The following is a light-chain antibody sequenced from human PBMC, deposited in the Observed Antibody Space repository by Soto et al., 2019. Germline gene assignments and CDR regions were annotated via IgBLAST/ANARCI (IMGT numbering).Light chain of an antibody. J-gene: IGKJ2*01. CDR3: QQYGSSPYT. Sequence: EIVLTQSPGTLSLSPGERVTLSCRASQSVSTSSLAWYQQKPGQAPRLLIYGASSRATGIPDRVSGSGSGADFTLSISRLEPEDFAMYYCQQYGSSPYTFGQGTKLAIK. V-gene: IGKV3-20*01. CDR2: GAS. CDR1: QSVSTSS.